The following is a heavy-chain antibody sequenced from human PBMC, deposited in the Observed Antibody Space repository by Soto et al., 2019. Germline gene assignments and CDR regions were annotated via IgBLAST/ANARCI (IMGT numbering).Heavy chain of an antibody. V-gene: IGHV5-10-1*01. CDR2: IDPSDSYT. CDR3: ARLGTSYGMDV. J-gene: IGHJ6*02. CDR1: VYSFTSNW. D-gene: IGHD6-13*01. Sequence: GESLKISCKGSVYSFTSNWISWVRQMPGKGLEWMGRIDPSDSYTNYSPSFQGHVTISGDKSINPAYLQWSSLKASDTAMYYCARLGTSYGMDVWGQGTTVTVSS.